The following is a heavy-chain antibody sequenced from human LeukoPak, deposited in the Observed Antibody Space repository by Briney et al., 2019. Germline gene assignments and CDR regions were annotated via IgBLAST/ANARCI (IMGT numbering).Heavy chain of an antibody. CDR3: AREWGGSYN. D-gene: IGHD1-26*01. CDR2: IYYSGST. Sequence: SETLSLTCTVSGGSISNGDYYWGWIRQPPGKGLEWIGYIYYSGSTNYNPSLKSRVTISVDTSRNQFSLKLSSVTAADTAVYYCAREWGGSYNWGQGTLVTVSS. CDR1: GGSISNGDYY. V-gene: IGHV4-61*08. J-gene: IGHJ4*02.